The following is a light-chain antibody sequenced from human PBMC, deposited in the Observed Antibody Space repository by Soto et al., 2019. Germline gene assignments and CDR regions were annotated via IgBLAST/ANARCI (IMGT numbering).Light chain of an antibody. J-gene: IGLJ3*02. V-gene: IGLV4-60*02. CDR2: LEGSGSY. Sequence: QSVLTQSSSASASLGSSVKLTCTLSSGHSSYIIAWHQQQPGKAPRYLMKLEGSGSYNKGSGVPDRFSGSSSGADRYLTISNLQLEDEADYYCATWDSNTRVFGGGTKVTVL. CDR3: ATWDSNTRV. CDR1: SGHSSYI.